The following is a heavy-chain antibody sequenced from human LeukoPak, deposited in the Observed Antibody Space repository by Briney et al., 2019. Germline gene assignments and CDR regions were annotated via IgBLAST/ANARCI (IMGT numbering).Heavy chain of an antibody. Sequence: WASVKVSCKASGGTFSSYAISWVRQAPGQGLEWMGGIIPIFGTANYAQKFQGRVTITTDESTSTAYMELSSLRSEDTAVYYCARDLYDYGGNTFQHWGQGTLVTVSS. CDR3: ARDLYDYGGNTFQH. CDR2: IIPIFGTA. D-gene: IGHD4-23*01. CDR1: GGTFSSYA. V-gene: IGHV1-69*05. J-gene: IGHJ1*01.